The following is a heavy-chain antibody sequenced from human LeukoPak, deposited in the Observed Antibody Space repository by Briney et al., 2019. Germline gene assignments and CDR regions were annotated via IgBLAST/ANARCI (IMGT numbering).Heavy chain of an antibody. CDR3: ARGPLVGGYSYGDIDY. Sequence: GASVKVSCKASGYTFTSYAMNWVRQAPGQGLEWMGWINTNTGNPTYAQGFTGRFVFSLDTSVSTAYLQISSLKAEDTAVYYCARGPLVGGYSYGDIDYWGQGTLVTVSS. J-gene: IGHJ4*02. CDR2: INTNTGNP. D-gene: IGHD5-18*01. CDR1: GYTFTSYA. V-gene: IGHV7-4-1*02.